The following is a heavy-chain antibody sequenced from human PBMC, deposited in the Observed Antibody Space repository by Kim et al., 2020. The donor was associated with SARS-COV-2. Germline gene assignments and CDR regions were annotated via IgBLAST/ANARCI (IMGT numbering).Heavy chain of an antibody. J-gene: IGHJ4*02. D-gene: IGHD6-13*01. V-gene: IGHV4-34*13. Sequence: SLKSRVTISVYTSKNQFSLKLSSVTAADTAVYYCARGNQRIAAAGSRFDYWGQGTLVTVSS. CDR3: ARGNQRIAAAGSRFDY.